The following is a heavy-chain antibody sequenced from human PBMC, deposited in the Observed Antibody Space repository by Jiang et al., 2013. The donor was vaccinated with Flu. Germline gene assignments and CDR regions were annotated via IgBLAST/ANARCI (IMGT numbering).Heavy chain of an antibody. Sequence: KPTQTLTLTCTFSGFSLSTSGVGVGWIRQPPGKALEWLALIYWNDDKRYSPSLKSRLTITKDTSKNQVVLTMTNMDPVDTATYYCAHDPPCSGGSCYFSPQSEYYFDYWGQGTLVTVSS. CDR3: AHDPPCSGGSCYFSPQSEYYFDY. CDR2: IYWNDDK. V-gene: IGHV2-5*01. CDR1: GFSLSTSGVG. D-gene: IGHD2-15*01. J-gene: IGHJ4*02.